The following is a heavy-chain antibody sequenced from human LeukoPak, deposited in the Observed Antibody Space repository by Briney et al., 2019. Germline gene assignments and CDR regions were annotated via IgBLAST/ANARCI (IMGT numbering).Heavy chain of an antibody. Sequence: SETLSLTCTVSGGSISSYYWSWIRQPAGKGLEWIGRIYTSGSTNYNPSLKSRVTMSVDTSKNQFSLKLSSVTAADMAVYYCARDVDNVAVAGNWFDPWGQGTLVTVSS. V-gene: IGHV4-4*07. CDR2: IYTSGST. CDR1: GGSISSYY. D-gene: IGHD6-19*01. CDR3: ARDVDNVAVAGNWFDP. J-gene: IGHJ5*02.